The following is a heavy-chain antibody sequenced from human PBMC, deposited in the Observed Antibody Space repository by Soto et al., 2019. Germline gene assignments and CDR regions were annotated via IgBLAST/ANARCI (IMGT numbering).Heavy chain of an antibody. V-gene: IGHV4-31*03. CDR1: CGSISSGGYY. Sequence: PSETLSLTCTVSCGSISSGGYYWSWIRQHPGKGLEWIGYIYYSGSTYYNPSLKSRVTISVDTSKNQFSLKLSSATAADTAVYYCARGTGNSYYYYGMDVWGQGTTVTVSS. J-gene: IGHJ6*02. CDR3: ARGTGNSYYYYGMDV. D-gene: IGHD1-1*01. CDR2: IYYSGST.